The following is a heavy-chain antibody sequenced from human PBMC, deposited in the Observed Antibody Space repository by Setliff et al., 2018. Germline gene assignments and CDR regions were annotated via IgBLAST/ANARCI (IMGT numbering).Heavy chain of an antibody. D-gene: IGHD2-15*01. J-gene: IGHJ4*02. V-gene: IGHV1-18*01. CDR3: AKLVRYCSSRTCQRASGDDY. Sequence: ASVKVSCKASGYIFTDYGVSWVRQAPGQGLEWVGWISPHNGKTYYAPKFQDRITMTTDTSTTTAYMELKSLTSGDTAIYYCAKLVRYCSSRTCQRASGDDYWGQGALVTVSS. CDR1: GYIFTDYG. CDR2: ISPHNGKT.